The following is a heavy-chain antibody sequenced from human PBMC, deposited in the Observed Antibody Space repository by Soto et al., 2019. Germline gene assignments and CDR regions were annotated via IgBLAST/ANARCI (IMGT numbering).Heavy chain of an antibody. CDR2: TYYRSKWYN. CDR3: ARDQYSMVAGTSYYYYGMDV. J-gene: IGHJ6*02. D-gene: IGHD6-19*01. V-gene: IGHV6-1*01. Sequence: PSQTLSLTCAISGDSVSSNSAAWNWIRQSPSRGLEWLGRTYYRSKWYNDYAVSVKSRITINPDTSKNQFSLQLNSVTPEDTAVYYCARDQYSMVAGTSYYYYGMDVWGQGTTVTVSS. CDR1: GDSVSSNSAA.